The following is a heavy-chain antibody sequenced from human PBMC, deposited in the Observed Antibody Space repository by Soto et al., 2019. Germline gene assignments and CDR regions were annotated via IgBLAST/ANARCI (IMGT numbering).Heavy chain of an antibody. V-gene: IGHV4-59*01. CDR2: IYYSGST. CDR1: GGSISSYY. J-gene: IGHJ4*02. CDR3: ARWQGGYNYGRFDY. D-gene: IGHD5-18*01. Sequence: QVQLQESGPGLVKPSETLSLTCTVSGGSISSYYWSWIRQPPGKGLEWIGSIYYSGSTNYSPSLKSRVTISVDTSKNQFSRKMSSVTAADTAVYFCARWQGGYNYGRFDYWGQGTLVTVSS.